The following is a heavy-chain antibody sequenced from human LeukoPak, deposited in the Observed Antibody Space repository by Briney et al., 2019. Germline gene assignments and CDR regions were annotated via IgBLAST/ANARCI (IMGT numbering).Heavy chain of an antibody. V-gene: IGHV4-39*01. D-gene: IGHD3-22*01. CDR2: IYYSGST. Sequence: PSETLSLTCTVSGGSISSSSYYWGWIRQPPGKGLEWIGSIYYSGSTYYNPSLKSRVTISVDTSKNQFSLKLSSVTAADTAVYYCARLLLPITMIEGDAFDIWGQGTMVTVSS. CDR3: ARLLLPITMIEGDAFDI. CDR1: GGSISSSSYY. J-gene: IGHJ3*02.